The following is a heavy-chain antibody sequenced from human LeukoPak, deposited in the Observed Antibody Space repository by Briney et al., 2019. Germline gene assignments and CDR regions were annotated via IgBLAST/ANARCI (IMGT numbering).Heavy chain of an antibody. V-gene: IGHV4-59*11. J-gene: IGHJ3*02. Sequence: SETLSLTCIVSDASFSSHYWTWIRQPPGKGLEWIGYISYTGSTNYNPSLKSRVTISVDTSKNQFSLKLSSVTAADTAVYYCARDPTTVTTAFDIWGQGTMVTVSS. CDR1: DASFSSHY. D-gene: IGHD4-17*01. CDR2: ISYTGST. CDR3: ARDPTTVTTAFDI.